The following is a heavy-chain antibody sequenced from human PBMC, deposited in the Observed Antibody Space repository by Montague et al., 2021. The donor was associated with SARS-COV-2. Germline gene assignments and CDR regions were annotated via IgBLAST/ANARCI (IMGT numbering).Heavy chain of an antibody. CDR1: GGSIGGTFYS. V-gene: IGHV4-39*01. CDR3: ARHPLHSTSGNYLVPGGFDI. D-gene: IGHD3-10*01. CDR2: IFQSGSI. J-gene: IGHJ3*02. Sequence: SETLSLTCTVSGGSIGGTFYSWDCIRQFTGLGLVWNGNIFQSGSISYNLSIQSPVTISIDTSSNPFSLSLSTVTAADTAVYFCARHPLHSTSGNYLVPGGFDIWGPGTMVTVSS.